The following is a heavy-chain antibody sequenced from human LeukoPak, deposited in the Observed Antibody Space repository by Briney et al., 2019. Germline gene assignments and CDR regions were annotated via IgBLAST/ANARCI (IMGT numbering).Heavy chain of an antibody. CDR1: GLTVSNHW. CDR3: ASLDTAKQPLANH. J-gene: IGHJ5*02. CDR2: IREGRGQE. V-gene: IGHV3-7*03. Sequence: GGSLRLSCVASGLTVSNHWMSWVRQAPGKGLEWVANIREGRGQEYYVDSVKGRFTISKNSAKNSLYLQMNTLGVEDTAMYYCASLDTAKQPLANHWGLGTLVTVSS. D-gene: IGHD5-18*01.